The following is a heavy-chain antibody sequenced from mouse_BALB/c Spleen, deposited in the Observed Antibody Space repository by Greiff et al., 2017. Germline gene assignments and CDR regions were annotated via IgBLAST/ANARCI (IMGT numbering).Heavy chain of an antibody. CDR2: IYPYNGGT. CDR1: GYTFTDYN. J-gene: IGHJ2*01. V-gene: IGHV1S29*02. CDR3: ARRGWLLPYFDY. Sequence: EVKLMESGPELVKPGASVKISCKASGYTFTDYNMHRVKQSHGKSLEWIGYIYPYNGGTGYNQKFKSKATLTVDNSSSTAYMELRSLTSEDSAVYYCARRGWLLPYFDYWGRGTTLTVSS. D-gene: IGHD2-3*01.